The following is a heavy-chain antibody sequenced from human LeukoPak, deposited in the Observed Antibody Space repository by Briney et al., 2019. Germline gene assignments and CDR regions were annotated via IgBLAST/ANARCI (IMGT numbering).Heavy chain of an antibody. J-gene: IGHJ6*02. CDR1: GGTFISYA. Sequence: SVKVSCKASGGTFISYAISWVRQAPGQGLEWMGGIIPIFGTANYAQKFQGRVTITADESTSTAYMELSSLRSEDTAVYYCARACCSGGRSYYYYGMDVWGQGTTVTVSS. V-gene: IGHV1-69*13. D-gene: IGHD2-15*01. CDR2: IIPIFGTA. CDR3: ARACCSGGRSYYYYGMDV.